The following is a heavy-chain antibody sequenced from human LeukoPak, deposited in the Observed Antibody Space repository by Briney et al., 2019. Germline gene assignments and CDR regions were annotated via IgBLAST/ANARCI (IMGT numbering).Heavy chain of an antibody. Sequence: GGSLRLSCAASGFTFSSYDMHWVRQAPGKGLEWVAIISYDGSNKYYAASVKGRFTMSRDNSQNTLYLQMNSLRGEDTAVYYCAKDFRIGYSAHFDYWGQGALVTVSS. J-gene: IGHJ4*02. CDR3: AKDFRIGYSAHFDY. CDR1: GFTFSSYD. V-gene: IGHV3-30-3*01. D-gene: IGHD2-21*01. CDR2: ISYDGSNK.